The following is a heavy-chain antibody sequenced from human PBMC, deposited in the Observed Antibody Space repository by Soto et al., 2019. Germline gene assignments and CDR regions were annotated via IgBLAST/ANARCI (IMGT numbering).Heavy chain of an antibody. J-gene: IGHJ5*02. V-gene: IGHV1-46*03. D-gene: IGHD3-3*01. CDR2: INPNGGST. Sequence: QVQLVQSGAEVKKPGASVKVSCKASGYTFIDHYVHWVRQAPGQGLVWMGVINPNGGSTRYAERFQGRVSMTRDTSTSTVYMELSRLRSEDTAVYYCARDSRVRVIIFRLVIVWNNDWFDPWGQGTRVTVSS. CDR3: ARDSRVRVIIFRLVIVWNNDWFDP. CDR1: GYTFIDHY.